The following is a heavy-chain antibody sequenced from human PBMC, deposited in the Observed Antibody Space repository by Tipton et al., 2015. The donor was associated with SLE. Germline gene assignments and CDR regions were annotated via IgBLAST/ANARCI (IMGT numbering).Heavy chain of an antibody. D-gene: IGHD2-2*01. Sequence: SLRLSCAASGFTVSSNEMSWVRQAPGKGLEWVSSISGGSTYYADSVKGRFTISRDNAKNSLYLQMNSLRAEDTAVYYCARSYCSSTSCQPRDYWGQGTLVTVSS. CDR3: ARSYCSSTSCQPRDY. V-gene: IGHV3-38-3*01. CDR2: ISGGST. J-gene: IGHJ4*02. CDR1: GFTVSSNE.